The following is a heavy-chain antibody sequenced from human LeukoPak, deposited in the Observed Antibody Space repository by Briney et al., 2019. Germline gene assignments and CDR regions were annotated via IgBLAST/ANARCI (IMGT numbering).Heavy chain of an antibody. J-gene: IGHJ5*02. D-gene: IGHD6-13*01. CDR1: GYTFTSYY. V-gene: IGHV1-46*01. Sequence: ASVKVSCKASGYTFTSYYMHWVRQAPGQGLEWMGIINPSGGSTSYAQKFQGRVTMTRDTSTSTVYMELSSLRSEDTAVDYCARKQSSSPGSPPNWFDPWGQGTLVTVPS. CDR2: INPSGGST. CDR3: ARKQSSSPGSPPNWFDP.